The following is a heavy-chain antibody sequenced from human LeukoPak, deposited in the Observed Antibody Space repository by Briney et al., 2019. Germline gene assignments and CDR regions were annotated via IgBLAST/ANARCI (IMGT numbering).Heavy chain of an antibody. CDR2: IYYSGST. CDR3: ARVGIAAAGDAFDI. J-gene: IGHJ3*02. D-gene: IGHD6-13*01. V-gene: IGHV4-59*01. Sequence: SETLSLTCTVSGGSISSYYWSWIRQPPGKGLEWIGYIYYSGSTNYNTSLKSRVTISVDTSKNQFSLKLSSVTAADTAVYYCARVGIAAAGDAFDIWGQGTMVTVSS. CDR1: GGSISSYY.